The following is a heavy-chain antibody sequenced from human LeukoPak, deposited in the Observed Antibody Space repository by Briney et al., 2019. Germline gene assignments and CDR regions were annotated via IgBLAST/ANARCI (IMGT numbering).Heavy chain of an antibody. CDR3: ARDISYYDSSGYYYY. V-gene: IGHV3-21*01. CDR1: GFTFSSYS. CDR2: ISSSSSYI. D-gene: IGHD3-22*01. J-gene: IGHJ4*02. Sequence: GGSLRLSCAASGFTFSSYSMNWVRQAPGKGLEWVSSISSSSSYIYYADSVKGRFTISRDNAKNSLCLQMNSLRAEDTAVYYCARDISYYDSSGYYYYWGQGTLVTVSS.